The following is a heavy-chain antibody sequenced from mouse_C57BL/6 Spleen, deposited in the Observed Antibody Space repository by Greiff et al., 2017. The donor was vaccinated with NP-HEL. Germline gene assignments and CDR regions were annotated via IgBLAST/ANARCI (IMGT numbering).Heavy chain of an antibody. V-gene: IGHV1-69*01. CDR2: IDPSDSYT. J-gene: IGHJ2*01. CDR3: ARWTPPSFDY. CDR1: GYTFTSYW. Sequence: VQLQQPGAELVMPGASVKLSCKASGYTFTSYWMHWVKQRPGQGLEWIGEIDPSDSYTNYNQKFKGKSTLTVDKSSSTAYMQLSSLTSEDSAVYYCARWTPPSFDYWGQGTTLTVSS.